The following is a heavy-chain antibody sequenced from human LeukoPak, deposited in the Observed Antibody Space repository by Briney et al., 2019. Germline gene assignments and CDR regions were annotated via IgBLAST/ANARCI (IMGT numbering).Heavy chain of an antibody. J-gene: IGHJ4*02. CDR3: ARARGMTTVTTALDY. CDR2: ISGSGGST. CDR1: GFTFSSYA. Sequence: TGGSLRLSCAASGFTFSSYAMSWVRQAPGKGLEWVSAISGSGGSTYYADSVKGRFTISRDNSKNSLYLQMNSLRAEDTAVYYCARARGMTTVTTALDYWGQGTLVTVSS. D-gene: IGHD4-11*01. V-gene: IGHV3-23*01.